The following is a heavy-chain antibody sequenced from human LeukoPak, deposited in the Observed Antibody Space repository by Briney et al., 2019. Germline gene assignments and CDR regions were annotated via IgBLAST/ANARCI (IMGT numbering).Heavy chain of an antibody. V-gene: IGHV4-4*02. J-gene: IGHJ4*02. CDR2: IYHSGST. CDR3: ARIVVVPAAPLAAFDY. Sequence: SGTLSLTCAVSGGSISSSNWWSWVRQPPGKGLEWTGEIYHSGSTNYNPSLKSRVTISVDKSKNQFSLKLSSVTAADTAVYYCARIVVVPAAPLAAFDYWGQGTLVAVSS. D-gene: IGHD2-2*01. CDR1: GGSISSSNW.